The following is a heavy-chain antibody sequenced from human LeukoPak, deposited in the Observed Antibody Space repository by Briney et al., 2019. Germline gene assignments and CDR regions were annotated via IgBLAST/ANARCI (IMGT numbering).Heavy chain of an antibody. V-gene: IGHV3-23*01. CDR1: GFTYTDYY. J-gene: IGHJ4*02. Sequence: GGSLRLSCAASGFTYTDYYMNWIRQAPGKGLEWVSAISGSGISTYYADSVKGRFTISRDNSKNTLYLQMNTLRAEDTAVYYCARDLSPVVRASPMGYWGQGTLVTVSS. CDR2: ISGSGIST. D-gene: IGHD3-10*01. CDR3: ARDLSPVVRASPMGY.